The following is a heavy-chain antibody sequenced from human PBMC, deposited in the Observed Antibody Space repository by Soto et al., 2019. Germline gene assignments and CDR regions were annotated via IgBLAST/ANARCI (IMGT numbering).Heavy chain of an antibody. CDR1: GGSFSGYY. CDR2: INHSGST. Sequence: TSETLSLTCAVYGGSFSGYYWSWIRQPPGKGLEWIGEINHSGSTNYNPSLKSRVTISVDTSKNQFSLKLSSVTAADTAVYYCARGPTIFGVVITARYGMDVWGQGTTVTVSS. J-gene: IGHJ6*02. CDR3: ARGPTIFGVVITARYGMDV. V-gene: IGHV4-34*01. D-gene: IGHD3-3*01.